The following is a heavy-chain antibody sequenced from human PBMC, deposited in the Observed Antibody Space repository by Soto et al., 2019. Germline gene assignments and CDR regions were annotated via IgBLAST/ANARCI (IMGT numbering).Heavy chain of an antibody. Sequence: QVQLQASGPGLVKPSGTLSLTCAVSGDSVRSDKWGWWVRKPPGKGLEWIGEVHHSGNANYNPPLKSLVIISVDKPKNQFSHNLSSVTDADTAVYYCARGERQQQRDYWGQGNLVTVSS. J-gene: IGHJ4*02. D-gene: IGHD6-25*01. V-gene: IGHV4-4*02. CDR1: GDSVRSDKW. CDR3: ARGERQQQRDY. CDR2: VHHSGNA.